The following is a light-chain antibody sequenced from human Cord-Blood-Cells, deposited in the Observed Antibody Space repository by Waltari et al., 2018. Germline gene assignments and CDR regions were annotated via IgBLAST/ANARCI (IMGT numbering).Light chain of an antibody. CDR2: DVS. CDR1: SNNVGGYNY. Sequence: QSALTQPASVSGSPGHSTTISCTGTSNNVGGYNYISWYQQHPSKTPTLLIYDVSNRPSGVSNRFSGSKSGNTASLTISGLRAEDEADYYCSSYTSSSTLVFGGGTKLTVL. V-gene: IGLV2-14*01. CDR3: SSYTSSSTLV. J-gene: IGLJ2*01.